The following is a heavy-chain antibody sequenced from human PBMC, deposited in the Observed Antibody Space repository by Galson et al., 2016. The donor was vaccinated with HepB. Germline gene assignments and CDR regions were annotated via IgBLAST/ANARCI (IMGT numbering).Heavy chain of an antibody. CDR3: ARVASITNSGVVFEPFDY. CDR2: ISSRSDTI. J-gene: IGHJ4*02. Sequence: SLRLSCAASGFTFSNYGMNWVRQAPGKGLQWVSYISSRSDTIYYTDSVKGRFTISRDNAKNSLYLQMNSLRDEDTAVYYCARVASITNSGVVFEPFDYWGQGILVTVSS. V-gene: IGHV3-48*02. D-gene: IGHD3-3*01. CDR1: GFTFSNYG.